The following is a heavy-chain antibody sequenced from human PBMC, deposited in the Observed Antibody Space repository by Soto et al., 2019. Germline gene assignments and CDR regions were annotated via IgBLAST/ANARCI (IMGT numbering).Heavy chain of an antibody. V-gene: IGHV3-74*01. Sequence: PGGSLRLSCAASGFTFNYYWMHWVRQAPGQGLVWVSHIHSDGSKTTYADSVKGRFTISRDNAKNTLYLQMNSLRAEDTAVYYCARGYYDLYGMDVWGQGTTVTVSS. J-gene: IGHJ6*02. CDR3: ARGYYDLYGMDV. D-gene: IGHD3-3*01. CDR2: IHSDGSKT. CDR1: GFTFNYYW.